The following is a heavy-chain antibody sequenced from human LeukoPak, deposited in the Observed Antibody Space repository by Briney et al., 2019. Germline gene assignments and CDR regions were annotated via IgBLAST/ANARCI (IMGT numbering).Heavy chain of an antibody. CDR2: ISGSGGST. J-gene: IGHJ3*02. Sequence: GGSLRLSCAAYGFTFSSYSMSWVRQAPGKGLEWVSAISGSGGSTYYADSVKGPFTISRDNSKNTLYLQMISLRAEDTAVYYCAKVLYCSSTRCSINAFDIWGQGTMVTVSS. CDR1: GFTFSSYS. CDR3: AKVLYCSSTRCSINAFDI. V-gene: IGHV3-23*01. D-gene: IGHD2-2*01.